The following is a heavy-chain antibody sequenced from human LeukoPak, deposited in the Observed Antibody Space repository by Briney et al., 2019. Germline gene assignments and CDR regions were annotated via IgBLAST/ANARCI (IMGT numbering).Heavy chain of an antibody. CDR2: ISGSGGST. D-gene: IGHD2-15*01. CDR3: AKDLGYCSGGSCSPPDY. CDR1: GFTFSSYA. Sequence: PGGSLRFSCAASGFTFSSYAMSWVRQAPGKGLEWVSAISGSGGSTYYADSVKGRFTISRDNSKNTLYLQMNSLRAEDTAVYYCAKDLGYCSGGSCSPPDYWGQGTLVTVSS. V-gene: IGHV3-23*01. J-gene: IGHJ4*02.